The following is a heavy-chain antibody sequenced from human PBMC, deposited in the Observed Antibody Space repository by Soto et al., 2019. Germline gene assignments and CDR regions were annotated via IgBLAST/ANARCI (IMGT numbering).Heavy chain of an antibody. CDR1: GGSISSYY. V-gene: IGHV4-59*08. D-gene: IGHD3-10*01. CDR2: IYYSGST. Sequence: SETLSLTCTVSGGSISSYYWSWIRQPPGKGLEWIGYIYYSGSTNYNPSLKSRVTISVDTSKNQFSLKLSSVTAADTAVYYCASLYGSGSFYWGQGTLVTVSS. J-gene: IGHJ4*02. CDR3: ASLYGSGSFY.